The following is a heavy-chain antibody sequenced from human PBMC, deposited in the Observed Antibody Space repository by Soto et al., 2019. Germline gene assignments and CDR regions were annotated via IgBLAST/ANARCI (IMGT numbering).Heavy chain of an antibody. CDR1: GCSISSYY. CDR3: ARAHSNSWYFFGS. J-gene: IGHJ4*02. CDR2: IYYDGAT. D-gene: IGHD6-13*01. V-gene: IGHV4-59*01. Sequence: SETLSLTCTVSGCSISSYYWTWIRQPPGKELEWIGHIYYDGATNYNPSLKSRVTISADTSKNQFSLRVTSVTAADTAVYYCARAHSNSWYFFGSWGQGSLVTVSS.